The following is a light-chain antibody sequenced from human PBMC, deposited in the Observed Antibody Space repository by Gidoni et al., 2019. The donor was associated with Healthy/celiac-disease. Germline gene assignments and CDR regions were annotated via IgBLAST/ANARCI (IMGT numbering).Light chain of an antibody. CDR2: AAS. CDR3: QQSYSTPPWT. CDR1: QSISSY. Sequence: DIQMTQSPSSLSASVGDRVTITCRASQSISSYLNWYQQKPGKAPKLLIYAASSLQSGVPSRFSGSGSGTDFTLTISSLQPEDFATYYCQQSYSTPPWTLCQGTKVEIK. J-gene: IGKJ1*01. V-gene: IGKV1-39*01.